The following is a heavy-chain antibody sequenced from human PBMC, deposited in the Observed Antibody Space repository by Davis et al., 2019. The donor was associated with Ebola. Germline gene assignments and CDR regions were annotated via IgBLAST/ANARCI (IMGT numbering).Heavy chain of an antibody. Sequence: GGSLRPSCSPPGFTFSSYWMHWVRQTPGKGLECVEHIKEDGSKELYVDSVKGRFTISRDNAKSSLYLQMNSLRAEDTAVFYCVRGGSATAYWGQGTPVTVSS. D-gene: IGHD2-15*01. CDR3: VRGGSATAY. CDR1: GFTFSSYW. J-gene: IGHJ1*01. CDR2: IKEDGSKE. V-gene: IGHV3-7*03.